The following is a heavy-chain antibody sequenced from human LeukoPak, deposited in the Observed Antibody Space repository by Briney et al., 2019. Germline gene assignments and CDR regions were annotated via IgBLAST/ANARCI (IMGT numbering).Heavy chain of an antibody. D-gene: IGHD5/OR15-5a*01. CDR2: ISSSGGST. Sequence: AGGSLRLSCAASGFIFSTYTMNWVRQAPGKGLEWVSSISSSGGSTYYADSVEGRFTISRDNSKNTLYLQVNSLRAEDTAVYYCAKAAVYHDSCPDSWGQGTLVTVSS. CDR1: GFIFSTYT. CDR3: AKAAVYHDSCPDS. J-gene: IGHJ4*02. V-gene: IGHV3-23*01.